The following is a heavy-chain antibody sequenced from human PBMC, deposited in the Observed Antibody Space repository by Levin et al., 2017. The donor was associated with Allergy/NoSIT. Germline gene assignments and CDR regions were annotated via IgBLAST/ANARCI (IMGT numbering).Heavy chain of an antibody. J-gene: IGHJ4*02. V-gene: IGHV3-23*01. D-gene: IGHD3-22*01. CDR2: INGGGSDT. CDR1: GFIFSSSA. Sequence: GGSLRLSCAASGFIFSSSAMTWVRQTPGKGLEWVSSINGGGSDTYYADSVKGRFTISRDNSKNTLFLQMNSLRAEDTAVYYCAKGRYDSSGYYGVYWGQGTLVTVSS. CDR3: AKGRYDSSGYYGVY.